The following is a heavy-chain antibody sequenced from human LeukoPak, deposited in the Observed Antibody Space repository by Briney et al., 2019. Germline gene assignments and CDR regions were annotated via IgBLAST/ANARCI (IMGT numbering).Heavy chain of an antibody. Sequence: SETLSLTCTVSGGSISSSSYYWGWIRQPPGKGLEWIGSIYYSGSTYYNPSLKSRVTISVDTSKNQFSLKLSSVTAADTAVYYCARFGVVIPQDAFDIWGQGIMVTVSS. CDR2: IYYSGST. CDR3: ARFGVVIPQDAFDI. D-gene: IGHD3-3*01. CDR1: GGSISSSSYY. J-gene: IGHJ3*02. V-gene: IGHV4-39*07.